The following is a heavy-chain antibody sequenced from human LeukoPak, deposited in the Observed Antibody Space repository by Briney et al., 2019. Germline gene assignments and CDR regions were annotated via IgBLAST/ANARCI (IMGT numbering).Heavy chain of an antibody. Sequence: ASVKVSCKAYGYTFMSHGISWVRQAPGQGLEWMGWISGSSSNTNYAQRLPGRVTMTTDTSTTTAYVELRSLRSDDTAVYYCARATGTWGHDGFDIWGQGTMVTVSS. J-gene: IGHJ3*02. CDR1: GYTFMSHG. CDR3: ARATGTWGHDGFDI. V-gene: IGHV1-18*01. D-gene: IGHD3-16*01. CDR2: ISGSSSNT.